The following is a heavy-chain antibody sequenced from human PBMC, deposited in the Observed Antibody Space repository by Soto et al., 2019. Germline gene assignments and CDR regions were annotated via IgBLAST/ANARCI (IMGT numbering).Heavy chain of an antibody. CDR1: GFTLSNFW. J-gene: IGHJ4*02. CDR3: ATVGTDYGSGSPYYSDY. V-gene: IGHV3-74*01. CDR2: INDDGSRT. Sequence: EVQLVESGGGLVQPGGSLRLSCAASGFTLSNFWMHWVRQVPGKGLVWVSRINDDGSRTKYADSVEGRLTISRDTAKSSVNLQMNSLRAEDTAVYYCATVGTDYGSGSPYYSDYWGQGTLVTVSS. D-gene: IGHD3-10*01.